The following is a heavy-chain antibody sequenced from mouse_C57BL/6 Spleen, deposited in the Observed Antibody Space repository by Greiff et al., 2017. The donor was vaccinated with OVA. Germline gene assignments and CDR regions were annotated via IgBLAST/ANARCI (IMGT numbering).Heavy chain of an antibody. Sequence: EVKLVESGPGLVKPSQSLSLTCSVTGYSITSGYYWNWIRQFPGNKLEWMGYISYDGSNNYNPSLKNRISITRDTSKNQFFLKLNSVTTEDTATYYCARDRVTTVVANFDYWGQGTTLTVSS. CDR2: ISYDGSN. J-gene: IGHJ2*01. V-gene: IGHV3-6*01. D-gene: IGHD1-1*01. CDR1: GYSITSGYY. CDR3: ARDRVTTVVANFDY.